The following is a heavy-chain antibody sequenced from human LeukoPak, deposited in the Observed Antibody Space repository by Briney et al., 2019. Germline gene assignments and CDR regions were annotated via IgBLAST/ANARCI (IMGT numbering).Heavy chain of an antibody. J-gene: IGHJ4*02. CDR3: TRLQDYYDSSGYPY. CDR2: IRSKANSYAT. CDR1: GFAFSSCA. Sequence: PGGSLRLSCAASGFAFSSCAMHWVRQASGKGLEWVGRIRSKANSYATAYAASVKGRFTISRDDSKNTAYLQMNSLKTEDTAVYYSTRLQDYYDSSGYPYWGQGTLVTVSS. V-gene: IGHV3-73*01. D-gene: IGHD3-22*01.